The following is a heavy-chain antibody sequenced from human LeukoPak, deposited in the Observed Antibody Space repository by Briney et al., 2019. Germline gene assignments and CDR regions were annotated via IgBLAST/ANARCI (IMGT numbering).Heavy chain of an antibody. CDR3: AEIPRI. V-gene: IGHV4-59*11. CDR1: GDDIYNHY. CDR2: IYYTGTTSGRT. D-gene: IGHD5-24*01. Sequence: SEALSLTCSVSGDDIYNHYWSWVRQPPGKEPEWIAYIYYTGTTSGRTDCNPSLQSRVSISIDTSKSQFSLRLDSVTAADTAFYYCAEIPRIWGQGILVTVSS. J-gene: IGHJ4*02.